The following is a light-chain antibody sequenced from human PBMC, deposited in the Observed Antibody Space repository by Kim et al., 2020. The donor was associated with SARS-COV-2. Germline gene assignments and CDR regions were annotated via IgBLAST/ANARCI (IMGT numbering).Light chain of an antibody. CDR2: DAS. V-gene: IGKV1-5*01. Sequence: STSVRDRVTNTCRASQSISSWLAWYQQNPGKAPHLLIYDASSLESGVPSRFSGSGSGTEFTLTISSLQPDDFATFYCQQYNSYPYTFGQGTKLEL. CDR3: QQYNSYPYT. CDR1: QSISSW. J-gene: IGKJ2*01.